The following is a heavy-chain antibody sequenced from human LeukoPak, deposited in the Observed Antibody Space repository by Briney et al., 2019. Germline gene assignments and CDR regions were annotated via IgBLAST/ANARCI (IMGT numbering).Heavy chain of an antibody. CDR3: ARDKGYCSSTSCLREAFDI. Sequence: SETLSLTCTVSGVSISNYYWSWIRQPAGKGLEWIGRIYTSGSTNYNPSLKSRVTISVDTSKNQFSLKLSSVTAADTAVYYCARDKGYCSSTSCLREAFDIWGQGTMVTVSS. CDR2: IYTSGST. J-gene: IGHJ3*02. D-gene: IGHD2-2*01. CDR1: GVSISNYY. V-gene: IGHV4-4*07.